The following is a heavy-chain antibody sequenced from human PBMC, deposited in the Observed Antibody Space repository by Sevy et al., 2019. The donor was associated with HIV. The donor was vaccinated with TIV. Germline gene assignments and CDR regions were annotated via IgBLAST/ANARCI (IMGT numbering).Heavy chain of an antibody. V-gene: IGHV3-21*01. CDR2: ISSSSSYI. CDR1: GFTFSSYS. CDR3: ARANGETLAAAGSYDYYGMDV. D-gene: IGHD6-13*01. Sequence: GGSLRLSCAASGFTFSSYSMNWVRQAPGKGLEWVSSISSSSSYIYYADSVKGRFTISRDNAKNSLYLQMNSRRAEDTAVYYCARANGETLAAAGSYDYYGMDVWGQGTTVTFSS. J-gene: IGHJ6*02.